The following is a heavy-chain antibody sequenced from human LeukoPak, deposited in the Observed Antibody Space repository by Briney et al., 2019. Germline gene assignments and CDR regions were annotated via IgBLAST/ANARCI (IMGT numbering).Heavy chain of an antibody. CDR2: ISGNGGST. D-gene: IGHD3-10*01. V-gene: IGHV3-43*02. CDR3: AKDRHGSGSYRYYYYGMDV. CDR1: GFTFSSYA. Sequence: GGSLRLPCAASGFTFSSYAMSWVRQAPGKGLEWVSLISGNGGSTYYADSVKGRFTISRDNSKNSLYLQMNSLRNEDTALYYCAKDRHGSGSYRYYYYGMDVWGQGTTVTVSS. J-gene: IGHJ6*02.